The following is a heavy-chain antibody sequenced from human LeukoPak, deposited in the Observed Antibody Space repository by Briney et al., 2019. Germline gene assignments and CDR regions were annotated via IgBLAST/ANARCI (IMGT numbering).Heavy chain of an antibody. V-gene: IGHV3-7*04. D-gene: IGHD5-24*01. Sequence: TGGSLRLSCAASGFTFSSYAMTWVRQAPGKGLEWVANIKHDGTEKYYVDSVKGRFTISRDNARNSLSLQMNGLRVEDTAVYYCARDRLRSTRAFDLWGQGTMVTVSS. J-gene: IGHJ3*01. CDR2: IKHDGTEK. CDR1: GFTFSSYA. CDR3: ARDRLRSTRAFDL.